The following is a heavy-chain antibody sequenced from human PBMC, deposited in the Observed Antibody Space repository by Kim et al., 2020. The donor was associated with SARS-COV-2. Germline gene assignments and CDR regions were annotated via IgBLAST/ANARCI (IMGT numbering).Heavy chain of an antibody. J-gene: IGHJ6*03. Sequence: NPSLKSRVTMRVDTSKNQFSVKLTSVTAADTAVYYCARGGSPDYFYYYMNVWGTGTTVTVSS. V-gene: IGHV4-59*09. CDR3: ARGGSPDYFYYYMNV. D-gene: IGHD3-9*01.